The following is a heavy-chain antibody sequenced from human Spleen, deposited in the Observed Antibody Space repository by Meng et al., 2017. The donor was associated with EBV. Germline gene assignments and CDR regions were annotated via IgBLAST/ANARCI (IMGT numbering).Heavy chain of an antibody. V-gene: IGHV1-18*04. CDR2: IKTYNGNT. Sequence: QVQLVQEGGEVKKPVASVKVSCKASGYTFTTHFISWVRQAPGQGLEWMGWIKTYNGNTDYAQKCQGRVTMTTDTSTTTAYMELRSLTSDDTAVYYCARDSRYGSSWGAVTVIDYWGQGTLVTVSS. D-gene: IGHD6-19*01. CDR3: ARDSRYGSSWGAVTVIDY. J-gene: IGHJ4*02. CDR1: GYTFTTHF.